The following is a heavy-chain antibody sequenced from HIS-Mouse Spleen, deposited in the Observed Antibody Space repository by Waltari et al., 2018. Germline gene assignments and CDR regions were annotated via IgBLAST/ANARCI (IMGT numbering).Heavy chain of an antibody. V-gene: IGHV2-70*15. CDR3: ARIAEGYTSGWYAFDY. CDR2: IDWDDDK. D-gene: IGHD6-19*01. CDR1: GFSLSTSGMC. J-gene: IGHJ4*02. Sequence: QVTLRESGPALVKPTQTLTLTCTFSGFSLSTSGMCVSWIRQPPGKALEWLARIDWDDDKYYSTSLKTRLTISKETSKNQVVLKMTNMDPVDTATYYCARIAEGYTSGWYAFDYWGQGTLVTVSS.